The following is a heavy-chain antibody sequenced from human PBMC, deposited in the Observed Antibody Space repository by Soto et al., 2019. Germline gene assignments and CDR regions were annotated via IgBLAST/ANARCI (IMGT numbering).Heavy chain of an antibody. Sequence: QVHLVQSGAEVKKPGASVKVSCKTSGYTFNTFDINWVRQTAGQGLEWIGWMNVNSGNTESARKFQGRVSMTRNISISTAFMELSGLSYDDTAVYYCARSPIEVVVVPRHKKFDPWGQGTLVTVSS. CDR3: ARSPIEVVVVPRHKKFDP. V-gene: IGHV1-8*01. CDR1: GYTFNTFD. CDR2: MNVNSGNT. D-gene: IGHD2-2*01. J-gene: IGHJ5*02.